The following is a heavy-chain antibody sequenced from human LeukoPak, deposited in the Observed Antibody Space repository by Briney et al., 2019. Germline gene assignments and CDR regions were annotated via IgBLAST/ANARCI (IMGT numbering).Heavy chain of an antibody. J-gene: IGHJ3*02. CDR1: GFTFSSYS. V-gene: IGHV4-39*07. D-gene: IGHD3-16*02. Sequence: GSLRLSGAASGFTFSSYSMNWVRQPPGKGLEWIGSIYYSGSTYYNPSLKSRVTISVDTSKNQFSLKLSSVTAADTAVYYCASTLMITFGGVIVIGAFDIWGQGTMVTVSS. CDR3: ASTLMITFGGVIVIGAFDI. CDR2: IYYSGST.